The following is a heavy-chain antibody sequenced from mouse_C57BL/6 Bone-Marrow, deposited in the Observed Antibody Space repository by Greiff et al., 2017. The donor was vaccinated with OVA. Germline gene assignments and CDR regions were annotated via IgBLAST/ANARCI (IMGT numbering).Heavy chain of an antibody. Sequence: EVHLVESGGGLVQPGGSLSLSCAASGFTFTDYYMSWVRQPPGKALEWLGFIRNKANGNTTEYSASVKGRFTSSRDNSQSILYLQMNALRAEDSATYYCARARGYDVAWFAYWGQGTLVTVSA. V-gene: IGHV7-3*01. D-gene: IGHD2-2*01. CDR2: IRNKANGNTT. CDR3: ARARGYDVAWFAY. J-gene: IGHJ3*01. CDR1: GFTFTDYY.